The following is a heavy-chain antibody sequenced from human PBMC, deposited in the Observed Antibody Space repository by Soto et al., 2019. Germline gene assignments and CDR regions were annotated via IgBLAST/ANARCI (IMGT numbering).Heavy chain of an antibody. CDR1: GFSFSGFY. Sequence: SLRLSCVASGFSFSGFYMTWIRQAPGKGLEWLSYISPNSKYREYADSVKGRHTISRDNAKKSLYLQMNSLRAEDTAVYYCVRGGGGGQFDSWGQGTLVTVSS. V-gene: IGHV3-11*06. J-gene: IGHJ4*02. CDR3: VRGGGGGQFDS. D-gene: IGHD2-21*01. CDR2: ISPNSKYR.